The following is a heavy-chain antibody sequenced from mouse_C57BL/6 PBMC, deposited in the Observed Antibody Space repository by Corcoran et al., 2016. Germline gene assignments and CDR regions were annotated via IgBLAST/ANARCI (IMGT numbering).Heavy chain of an antibody. CDR1: GYTFTDYN. D-gene: IGHD2-2*01. CDR3: ARSKWFYAMDY. J-gene: IGHJ4*01. Sequence: EVQLQQSGPELVKPGASVKIPCKASGYTFTDYNMDWVKQSHGKSLEWIGDINPNNGGTIYNQKFKGKATLTVDKSSSTAYMELRSLTSEDTAVYYCARSKWFYAMDYWGQGTSVTVSS. CDR2: INPNNGGT. V-gene: IGHV1-18*01.